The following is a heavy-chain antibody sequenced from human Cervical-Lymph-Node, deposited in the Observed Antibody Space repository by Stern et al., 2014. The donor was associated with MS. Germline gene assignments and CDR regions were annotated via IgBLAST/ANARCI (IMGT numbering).Heavy chain of an antibody. Sequence: EVQLVESGGGLVQPGGSLRLSCAASGFNVEGFYMTWVRQAPGKGLKWVSLMFTGGAAYYADSVKGRFTISRDDSKKTVHLQMNSLRVDDTAVYYCARGNCGDFLLDYWGQGTLVTVSS. CDR3: ARGNCGDFLLDY. J-gene: IGHJ4*02. CDR2: MFTGGAA. CDR1: GFNVEGFY. D-gene: IGHD4-17*01. V-gene: IGHV3-66*02.